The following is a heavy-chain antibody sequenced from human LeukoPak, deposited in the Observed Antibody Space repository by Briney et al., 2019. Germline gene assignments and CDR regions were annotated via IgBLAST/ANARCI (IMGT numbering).Heavy chain of an antibody. V-gene: IGHV4-39*07. CDR1: GGSISSSSYY. Sequence: SETLSLTCTVSGGSISSSSYYWGWIRQPPGKGLEWIGSIYYSGSTYYNPSLKSRVTISVDTSKNQFSLKLSSVTAADTAVYYCARNVYYDSSGPKGNYYYYMDVWGKGTTVTVSS. CDR3: ARNVYYDSSGPKGNYYYYMDV. CDR2: IYYSGST. J-gene: IGHJ6*03. D-gene: IGHD3-22*01.